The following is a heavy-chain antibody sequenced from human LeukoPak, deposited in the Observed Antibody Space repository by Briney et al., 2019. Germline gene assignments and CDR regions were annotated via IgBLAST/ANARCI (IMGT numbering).Heavy chain of an antibody. Sequence: SETLSHTCTVSGDSLSHYYWSWIRQPPGEGLEWFGYVYNSKSTNYTASLKCRVTISIHTSKNQVSLNLNSVTAADTAVYYCTRGRIMNDYGGQGSLVSV. V-gene: IGHV4-59*01. CDR2: VYNSKST. CDR3: TRGRIMNDY. J-gene: IGHJ4*02. CDR1: GDSLSHYY.